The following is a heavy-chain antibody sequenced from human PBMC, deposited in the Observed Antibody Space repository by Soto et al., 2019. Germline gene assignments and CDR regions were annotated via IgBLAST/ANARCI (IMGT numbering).Heavy chain of an antibody. CDR3: AKVPELLGSSWYQPFDY. CDR1: GFTFSSYA. D-gene: IGHD6-13*01. V-gene: IGHV3-23*01. J-gene: IGHJ4*02. Sequence: GGSLRLSCAASGFTFSSYAMSWVRQAPGKGLEWVSAISGSGGSTYYADSVKGRFTISRDNSKNTLCLQMNSLRAEDTAVYYCAKVPELLGSSWYQPFDYWGQGTLVTVSS. CDR2: ISGSGGST.